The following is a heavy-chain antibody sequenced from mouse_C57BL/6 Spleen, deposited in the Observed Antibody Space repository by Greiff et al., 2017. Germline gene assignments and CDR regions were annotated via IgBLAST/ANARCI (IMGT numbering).Heavy chain of an antibody. CDR1: GYTFTSYW. CDR3: SYSNYEYYAMDY. Sequence: QVQLQQPGAELVKPGTSVKLSCKASGYTFTSYWMHWVKQRPGQGLEWIGVIDPSDSYTNYNQKFKGKATLTVDTSSSTAYMQLSSLTSEDSAVYYCSYSNYEYYAMDYWGQGTSVTVSS. V-gene: IGHV1-59*01. D-gene: IGHD2-5*01. J-gene: IGHJ4*01. CDR2: IDPSDSYT.